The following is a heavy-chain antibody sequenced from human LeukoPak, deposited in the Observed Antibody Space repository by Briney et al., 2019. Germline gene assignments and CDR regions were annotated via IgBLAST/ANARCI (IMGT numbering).Heavy chain of an antibody. Sequence: ASGKVSCKASGYTFTSYGISWVRQAPGQGLEWMGWISAYNGNTNYAQKLQGRVTMTTDTSTSTAYMELRSLRSDDTAVYYCARDLGESVGYCSGGSCVPTYYWGQGTLVTVSS. CDR3: ARDLGESVGYCSGGSCVPTYY. CDR2: ISAYNGNT. D-gene: IGHD2-15*01. CDR1: GYTFTSYG. J-gene: IGHJ4*02. V-gene: IGHV1-18*01.